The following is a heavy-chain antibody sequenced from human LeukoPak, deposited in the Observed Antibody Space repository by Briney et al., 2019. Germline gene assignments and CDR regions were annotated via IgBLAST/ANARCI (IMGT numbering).Heavy chain of an antibody. CDR2: IYYSGSA. D-gene: IGHD1-14*01. J-gene: IGHJ3*01. Sequence: SETLSLTCTVSGGSISSYYWSWIRQPPGKGLEWIGYIYYSGSANYNPSLKSRVTISVDTSKNQFSLKLSSVTAADTAVYYCAGDTGNDAFDLWGRGTMVTVSS. V-gene: IGHV4-59*01. CDR3: AGDTGNDAFDL. CDR1: GGSISSYY.